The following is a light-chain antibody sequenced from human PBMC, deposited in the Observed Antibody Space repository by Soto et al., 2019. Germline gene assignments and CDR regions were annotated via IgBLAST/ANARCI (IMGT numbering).Light chain of an antibody. CDR3: TSYTTCNPRLVV. V-gene: IGLV2-14*01. CDR1: SSDVGGYNY. J-gene: IGLJ1*01. Sequence: QSALTQPASVSGSPGQSITISCTGTSSDVGGYNYVSWYQQHPGKAPRFVIYDVTNRPSGVSNRFSGSKSGNTASLTISGLQAEDEFYYYSTSYTTCNPRLVVSGTGTDLTVL. CDR2: DVT.